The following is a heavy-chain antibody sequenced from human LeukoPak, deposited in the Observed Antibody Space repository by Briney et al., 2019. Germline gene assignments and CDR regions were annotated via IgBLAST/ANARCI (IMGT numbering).Heavy chain of an antibody. CDR2: ISSSGSTI. V-gene: IGHV3-48*03. CDR1: GFTLSSYE. CDR3: SERGITMIGGV. J-gene: IGHJ6*04. Sequence: GRSLRLSCAASGFTLSSYEMIGVRQAPGRGLVWGSYISSSGSTISYADSAKGRFTISRDHAKTSLYLIMNMLRAEDRAVYSFSERGITMIGGVWGKGTTLTIPS. D-gene: IGHD3-10*02.